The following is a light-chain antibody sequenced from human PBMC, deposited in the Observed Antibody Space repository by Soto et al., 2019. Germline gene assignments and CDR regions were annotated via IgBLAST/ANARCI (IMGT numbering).Light chain of an antibody. CDR1: QTVYSN. V-gene: IGKV3-15*01. Sequence: EIVIAQSPATLSVSPGEGATLSCRSSQTVYSNLAWYQQKPGQAPRLLIDDASTRATGIPARFSGSGSGTEFTLTISSLQSEDFAVYYCQQYNKWPLTCGGGTKVEIK. CDR2: DAS. CDR3: QQYNKWPLT. J-gene: IGKJ4*01.